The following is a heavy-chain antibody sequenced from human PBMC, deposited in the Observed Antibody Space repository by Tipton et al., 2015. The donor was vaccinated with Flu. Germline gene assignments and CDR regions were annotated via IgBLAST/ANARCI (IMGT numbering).Heavy chain of an antibody. CDR2: IYTSGST. Sequence: LRLSCTVSGGSISSYYWSWIRQPAGKGLEWIGRIYTSGSTNYNPSLKSRVTMSVDTSKNQFSLKLSSVTAADMAVYYCARDVTGTPRKRYNWFDPWGQGTLVTVSS. CDR1: GGSISSYY. V-gene: IGHV4-4*07. J-gene: IGHJ5*02. D-gene: IGHD1-20*01. CDR3: ARDVTGTPRKRYNWFDP.